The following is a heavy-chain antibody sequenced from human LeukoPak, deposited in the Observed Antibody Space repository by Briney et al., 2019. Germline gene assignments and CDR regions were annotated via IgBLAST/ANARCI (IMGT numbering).Heavy chain of an antibody. V-gene: IGHV4-59*01. CDR2: IHYSGTT. CDR3: LGDKGDLNRPSYERFDY. Sequence: SETLSLTCTVSGGSISSYYWSWIRQPPGKGLEWIGYIHYSGTTNYNPSLESRVAISVDTSNNQLSLSLSSVTAADTAVYYCLGDKGDLNRPSYERFDYWGQGILVTVSS. J-gene: IGHJ4*02. D-gene: IGHD2/OR15-2a*01. CDR1: GGSISSYY.